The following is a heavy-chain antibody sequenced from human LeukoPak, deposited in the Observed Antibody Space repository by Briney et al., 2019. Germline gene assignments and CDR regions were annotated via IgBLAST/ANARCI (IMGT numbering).Heavy chain of an antibody. V-gene: IGHV1-2*02. CDR1: GYTFTGYH. Sequence: GASVKVSCKASGYTFTGYHIHWVRQAPGQGLEWMGWINPNSGGTNYAQKFQGRVTMTRDTSISTAYMELGRLRSDDTAVYYCARMGPGYCSSTSCYPWFDPWGQGTLVTVSS. CDR3: ARMGPGYCSSTSCYPWFDP. J-gene: IGHJ5*02. CDR2: INPNSGGT. D-gene: IGHD2-2*01.